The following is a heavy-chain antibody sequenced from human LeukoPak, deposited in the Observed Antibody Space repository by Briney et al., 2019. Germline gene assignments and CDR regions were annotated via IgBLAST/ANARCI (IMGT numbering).Heavy chain of an antibody. CDR2: ISYDGSNK. CDR3: ARDAHSAFDI. CDR1: GFTFSSYA. J-gene: IGHJ3*02. V-gene: IGHV3-30-3*01. Sequence: PGRSLRLSCAASGFTFSSYAMHWVRQAPGKGLEWVAVISYDGSNKYYADSVKGRFTISRDNSKNTLYPQMNSLRAEDTAVYYCARDAHSAFDIWGQGTMVTVSS.